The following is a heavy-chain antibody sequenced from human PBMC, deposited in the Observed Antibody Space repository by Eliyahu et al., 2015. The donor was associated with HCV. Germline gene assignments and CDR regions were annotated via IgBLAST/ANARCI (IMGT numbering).Heavy chain of an antibody. CDR3: TREVKYYDFWSGYSKESKPYYYYYMDV. CDR1: GFTFGDYA. Sequence: EVQLVESGGGLVQPGRSLRLSCTASGFTFGDYAMXWVRXAPGXGXGGVGFIRSKAYGGTTEYAASVKGRFTISRDDSKSIAYLQMNSLKTEDTAVYYCTREVKYYDFWSGYSKESKPYYYYYMDVWGKGTTVTVSS. J-gene: IGHJ6*03. CDR2: IRSKAYGGTT. V-gene: IGHV3-49*04. D-gene: IGHD3-3*01.